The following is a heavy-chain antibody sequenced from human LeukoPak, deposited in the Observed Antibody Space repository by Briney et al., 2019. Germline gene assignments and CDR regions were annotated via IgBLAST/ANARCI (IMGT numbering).Heavy chain of an antibody. Sequence: SETLSLTCGVSGGSVSSTNWWTWIRQPPGKGLEWIGEAHLDGRTNFNPSLKSRLTMSVDLSENHVSLKLTSVTAADTAVYYCAREGGFYRPLDYSGQGTLVTVSS. D-gene: IGHD6-25*01. V-gene: IGHV4-4*02. CDR3: AREGGFYRPLDY. CDR1: GGSVSSTNW. J-gene: IGHJ4*02. CDR2: AHLDGRT.